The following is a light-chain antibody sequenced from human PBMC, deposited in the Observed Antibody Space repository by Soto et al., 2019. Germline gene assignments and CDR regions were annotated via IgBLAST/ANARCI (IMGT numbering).Light chain of an antibody. Sequence: DIQMTQSPSSLSASVGDRVTITCRASQSINTYLNWYQQKPRKAPNLLIYAASSLQSWVPSRFSGSGSGTDFTLTISSLQPEDFATYYCQQSYSSPFTFGPGTTVDIK. CDR3: QQSYSSPFT. V-gene: IGKV1-39*01. CDR2: AAS. CDR1: QSINTY. J-gene: IGKJ3*01.